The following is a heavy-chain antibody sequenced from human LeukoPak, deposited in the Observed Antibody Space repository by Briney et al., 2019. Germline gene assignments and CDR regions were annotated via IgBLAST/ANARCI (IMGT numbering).Heavy chain of an antibody. V-gene: IGHV3-53*01. D-gene: IGHD2-8*02. CDR1: GFSISTFE. CDR3: ARSHPWGMNYYYYYGMDV. Sequence: PGGSLRLSCAASGFSISTFEMNWVRQAPGKGLEWVSLIYSGGITYCADSVKGRFTISRDNSKNTLYLQMNSLRAEETAVYYCARSHPWGMNYYYYYGMDVWGQGTTVTVSS. J-gene: IGHJ6*01. CDR2: IYSGGIT.